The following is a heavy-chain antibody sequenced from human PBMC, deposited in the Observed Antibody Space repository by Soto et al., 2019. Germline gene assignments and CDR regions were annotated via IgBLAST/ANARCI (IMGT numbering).Heavy chain of an antibody. CDR3: AKDWVMYSSSWSHFGC. D-gene: IGHD6-13*01. J-gene: IGHJ4*02. CDR1: GFTFSNYG. V-gene: IGHV3-30*18. Sequence: QVQLVESGGGVVQPGRSLRLSCAASGFTFSNYGMHWVRQAPGKGLEWVAVISYDGTNKYYADSVRARFTISRDNSMSTLYLQMNTLRSEDTAVYYCAKDWVMYSSSWSHFGCWGQGSLVTVSS. CDR2: ISYDGTNK.